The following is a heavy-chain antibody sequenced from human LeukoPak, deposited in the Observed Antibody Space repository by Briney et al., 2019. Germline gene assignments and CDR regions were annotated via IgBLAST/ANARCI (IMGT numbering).Heavy chain of an antibody. CDR1: GGSISSGGYY. D-gene: IGHD3-10*01. CDR2: IYYSGST. V-gene: IGHV4-31*03. Sequence: SETLSLTCTVSGGSISSGGYYWSWIRQHAGKGLEWIGYIYYSGSTYYNPSLKSRVTISVDTSKNQFSLKLSSVTAADTAVYYCARQRDTMVRGGGNWFDPWGQGTLVTVSS. J-gene: IGHJ5*02. CDR3: ARQRDTMVRGGGNWFDP.